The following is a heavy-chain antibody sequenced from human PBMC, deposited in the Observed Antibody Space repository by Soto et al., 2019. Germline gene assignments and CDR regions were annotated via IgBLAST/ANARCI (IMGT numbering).Heavy chain of an antibody. J-gene: IGHJ4*02. CDR1: GGSISSYY. V-gene: IGHV4-59*01. CDR3: AREGVHSSGWYGDFDY. D-gene: IGHD6-19*01. Sequence: SETLSLTCTVSGGSISSYYWSWIRQPPGKGLEWIGYISYSGNNNYNPSLKSRVTLSVDTSKNQFSLKLSSVTAADTAVYYCAREGVHSSGWYGDFDYWGQGTLVTVS. CDR2: ISYSGNN.